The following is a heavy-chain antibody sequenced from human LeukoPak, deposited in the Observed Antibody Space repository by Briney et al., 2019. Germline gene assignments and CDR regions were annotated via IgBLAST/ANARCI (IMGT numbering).Heavy chain of an antibody. CDR1: GFTFSSYW. V-gene: IGHV3-74*01. D-gene: IGHD6-13*01. CDR3: VRAGDSSSWYAVHYFDY. Sequence: GGSLRLSCAASGFTFSSYWMHWVRQAPGKGLVWVSRINSDGSSTSYADSVKGRFTISRDNAKNTLYLQMNSLRAEDTAVYYCVRAGDSSSWYAVHYFDYWGQGTLVTVSS. J-gene: IGHJ4*02. CDR2: INSDGSST.